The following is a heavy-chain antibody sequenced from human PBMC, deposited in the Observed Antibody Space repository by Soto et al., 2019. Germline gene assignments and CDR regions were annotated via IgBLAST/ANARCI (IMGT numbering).Heavy chain of an antibody. Sequence: GGSLRLSCAASGFTFSNSAMTWVRQALGKGPEWVSSIGRTNNTHYADSVKGRFAISRDNSQNTLYLQMNSLTAEDTAVYFCAKVDAYSYQPDHWGQGTLVTVSS. CDR1: GFTFSNSA. D-gene: IGHD5-18*01. V-gene: IGHV3-23*01. CDR2: IGRTNNT. J-gene: IGHJ4*02. CDR3: AKVDAYSYQPDH.